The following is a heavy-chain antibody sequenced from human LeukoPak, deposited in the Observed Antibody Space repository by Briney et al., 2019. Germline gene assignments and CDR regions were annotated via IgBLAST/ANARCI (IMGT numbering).Heavy chain of an antibody. J-gene: IGHJ4*02. CDR2: ISYDGSNK. Sequence: PGRSLRLSCAASGFTFSSYGMHWVRQAPGKGLEWVAVISYDGSNKYYADSVKGRFTISRDNSKNTPYLQMNSLRAEDTAVYYCARLVRFLEWLEDHWGQGTLVTVSS. CDR1: GFTFSSYG. CDR3: ARLVRFLEWLEDH. D-gene: IGHD3-3*01. V-gene: IGHV3-30*03.